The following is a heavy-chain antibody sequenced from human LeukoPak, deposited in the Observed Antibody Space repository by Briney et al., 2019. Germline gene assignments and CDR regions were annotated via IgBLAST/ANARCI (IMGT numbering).Heavy chain of an antibody. V-gene: IGHV3-7*01. Sequence: GGSLRLSCVASGFSFSNHRMSWVRQAPGKGLEWVADIKQDGSEEHYVDSVRGRFTISRDNGKNSLYLQMNSLRVEDTAVYYCTRDSGRFRLDYWGQGILVTVSS. J-gene: IGHJ4*02. CDR2: IKQDGSEE. CDR3: TRDSGRFRLDY. D-gene: IGHD6-19*01. CDR1: GFSFSNHR.